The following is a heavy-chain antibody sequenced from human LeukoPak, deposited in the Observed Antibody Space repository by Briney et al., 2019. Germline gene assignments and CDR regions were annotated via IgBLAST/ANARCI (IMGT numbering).Heavy chain of an antibody. J-gene: IGHJ5*02. CDR2: IDPSDSYT. V-gene: IGHV5-10-1*01. D-gene: IGHD2-2*01. CDR1: GCSFSNYW. Sequence: GESLKISCKGSGCSFSNYWISWVRQMPGKGLEWMGKIDPSDSYTNYSPSFQGHVTISADKSISTAYLQWSSLKASDTAMYYCARGVQLSTPNWFDPWGQATLVTVSS. CDR3: ARGVQLSTPNWFDP.